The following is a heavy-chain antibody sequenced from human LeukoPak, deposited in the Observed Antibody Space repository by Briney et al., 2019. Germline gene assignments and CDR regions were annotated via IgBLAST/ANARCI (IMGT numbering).Heavy chain of an antibody. D-gene: IGHD2-15*01. CDR1: GGSISSYY. V-gene: IGHV4-4*07. CDR2: IYTSGST. CDR3: ARVYYCSGGSCYYPEAFDI. J-gene: IGHJ3*02. Sequence: SETLSLTCKVSGGSISSYYWNWIRQPAGKGLEWIGRIYTSGSTHYNPSLKSRVTMSVDTSKNQFSLKLSSVTAADTAVYYCARVYYCSGGSCYYPEAFDIWGQGTMVTVSS.